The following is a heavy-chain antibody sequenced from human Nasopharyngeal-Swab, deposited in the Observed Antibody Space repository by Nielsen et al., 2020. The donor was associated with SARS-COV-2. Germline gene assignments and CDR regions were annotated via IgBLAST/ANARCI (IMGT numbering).Heavy chain of an antibody. J-gene: IGHJ4*02. CDR1: GFTFSSYA. D-gene: IGHD2-2*01. Sequence: GGSLRLSCAASGFTFSSYAMSWVRQAPGKGLEWVSAISGSGGSTYYADSVKGRFTISRDNSKNTLYLQMNSLRAEDTAVYYCAKVGVIDIVVVPAAISTYYLDYWGQGTLVTVSS. V-gene: IGHV3-23*01. CDR2: ISGSGGST. CDR3: AKVGVIDIVVVPAAISTYYLDY.